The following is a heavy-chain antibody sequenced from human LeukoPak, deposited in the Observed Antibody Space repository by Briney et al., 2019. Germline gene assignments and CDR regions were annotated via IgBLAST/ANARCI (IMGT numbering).Heavy chain of an antibody. J-gene: IGHJ4*02. Sequence: PSETLSLTCAVDGGSFSGYYSSWIRQPPGKGLEWIGEIIDSGSSNYNPSLKSRVTISVDTSTNQFSLKQSSVTAADTAVYYCASLGTTGMGELSLSRDYWGQGTLVTV. V-gene: IGHV4-34*12. CDR3: ASLGTTGMGELSLSRDY. D-gene: IGHD3-16*02. CDR1: GGSFSGYY. CDR2: IIDSGSS.